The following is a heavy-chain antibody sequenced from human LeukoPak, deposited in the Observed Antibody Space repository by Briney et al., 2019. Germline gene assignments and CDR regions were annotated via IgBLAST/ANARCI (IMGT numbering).Heavy chain of an antibody. Sequence: PGGSLRLFCAASGFTFDDYGMSWVRQAPGKGLEWVSNINWNGDSTGYADSVKGRFTISRDNGKNSLYLQMNSLRAEDTALHYCAREVATYDYCYYMDVWGKGTTVTVSS. CDR2: INWNGDST. D-gene: IGHD5-12*01. V-gene: IGHV3-20*04. CDR1: GFTFDDYG. CDR3: AREVATYDYCYYMDV. J-gene: IGHJ6*03.